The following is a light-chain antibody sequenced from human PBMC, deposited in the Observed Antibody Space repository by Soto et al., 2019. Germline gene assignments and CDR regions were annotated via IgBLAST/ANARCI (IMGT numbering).Light chain of an antibody. V-gene: IGKV1-5*01. CDR2: DVS. J-gene: IGKJ1*01. Sequence: DIQMTQSPSTLSASVGDRVTITCRASQSIGYSLAWYQQKPGKAPYLLISDVSSLERGVPSRFSGSGSGTEFTLTISSMQPDDFATFYCQQCNGYSRTFGQGTKVDIK. CDR3: QQCNGYSRT. CDR1: QSIGYS.